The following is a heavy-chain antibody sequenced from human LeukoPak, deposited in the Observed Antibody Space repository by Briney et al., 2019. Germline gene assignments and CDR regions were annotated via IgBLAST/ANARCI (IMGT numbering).Heavy chain of an antibody. J-gene: IGHJ4*02. Sequence: GGSLRLSCAASGFTFDDYAMHWVRHAPGKGLEWVSGIGWNSGSIGYADAVKGRFTISRDNAKNSLYLQMNSLRAEDTAVYYCARDHFGYPLAPDYWGQGTLVTVSS. V-gene: IGHV3-9*01. CDR1: GFTFDDYA. D-gene: IGHD3-22*01. CDR3: ARDHFGYPLAPDY. CDR2: IGWNSGSI.